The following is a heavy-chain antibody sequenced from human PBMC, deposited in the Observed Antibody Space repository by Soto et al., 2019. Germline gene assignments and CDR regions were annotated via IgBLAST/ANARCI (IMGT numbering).Heavy chain of an antibody. CDR3: ARDVYYYESSAYWAY. D-gene: IGHD3-22*01. CDR1: GFTFSSYS. CDR2: ITGSSSYI. V-gene: IGHV3-21*02. J-gene: IGHJ4*02. Sequence: EVQLVESGGGLVKPGGSLRLSCAASGFTFSSYSMNWVRQAPGKGLEWVSSITGSSSYIYYADSVNGRFTISRDNAKNSLYLQMNSLRAEDTAVYYCARDVYYYESSAYWAYWGQGTLVTVSS.